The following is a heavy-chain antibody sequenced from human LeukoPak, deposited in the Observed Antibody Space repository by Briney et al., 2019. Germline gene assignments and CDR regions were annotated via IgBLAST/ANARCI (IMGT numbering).Heavy chain of an antibody. J-gene: IGHJ4*02. D-gene: IGHD3-9*01. Sequence: ASVKVSCKASGYTFTSYGISWVRQAPGHGLEWMGWISAYNGNTNYAQKLQGRVTMTTDTSTSTAYMELRSLRSDDTAVYYCARDARPYYDILTCYLPFDYWGQGTLVTVSS. CDR3: ARDARPYYDILTCYLPFDY. CDR2: ISAYNGNT. V-gene: IGHV1-18*01. CDR1: GYTFTSYG.